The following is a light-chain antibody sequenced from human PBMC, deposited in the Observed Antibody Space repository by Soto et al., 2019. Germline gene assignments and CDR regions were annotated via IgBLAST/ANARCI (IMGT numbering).Light chain of an antibody. CDR3: QQYGTSPRT. Sequence: EIVLTPSPATLSLSPGERATLSCRASQSVSSYLAWYQQKPGQAPRLLIYDASNRATGIPARFSGSGSGTDFTLTINRLEPEDFAVYYCQQYGTSPRTFGQGTRLEI. J-gene: IGKJ5*01. CDR2: DAS. CDR1: QSVSSY. V-gene: IGKV3-11*01.